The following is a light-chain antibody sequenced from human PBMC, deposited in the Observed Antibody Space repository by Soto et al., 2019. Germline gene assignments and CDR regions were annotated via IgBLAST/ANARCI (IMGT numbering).Light chain of an antibody. CDR1: KLGDKY. CDR2: QDT. J-gene: IGLJ2*01. CDR3: QAWDSSTVG. Sequence: SYELTQPPSVSVSPGQTASITCSGDKLGDKYACWYQQKPGQSPVLVIYQDTKRPSGIPERFSGSNSGNTATLTISGTQAMYEADYYCQAWDSSTVGFGGGTKVTVL. V-gene: IGLV3-1*01.